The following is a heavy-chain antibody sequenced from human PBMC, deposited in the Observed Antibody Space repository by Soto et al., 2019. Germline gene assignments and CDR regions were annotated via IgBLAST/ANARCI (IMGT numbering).Heavy chain of an antibody. D-gene: IGHD6-6*01. CDR2: ISYDGSNK. J-gene: IGHJ4*02. Sequence: GGSLRLSCAASGFTFSSYAMHWVRQAPGKGLEWVAVISYDGSNKYYADSVKGRFTISRDNSKNTLFLQMNSLGAADTAVYYCARDSAGSSLSYFDYWGQGTLVTVSS. CDR3: ARDSAGSSLSYFDY. V-gene: IGHV3-30-3*01. CDR1: GFTFSSYA.